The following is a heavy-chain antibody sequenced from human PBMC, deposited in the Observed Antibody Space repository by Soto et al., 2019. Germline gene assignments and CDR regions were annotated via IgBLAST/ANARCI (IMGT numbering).Heavy chain of an antibody. V-gene: IGHV3-23*01. CDR2: ISGSGGST. Sequence: PGGSLRLSCAASGFTFSSYAMSWVRQAPGKGLEWVSAISGSGGSTYYADSVKGRFTISRDNSKNTLYLQMNSLRAEDTAVYYCAKPSRVTTPLYYYYGMDVWGKGTTVTVSS. CDR3: AKPSRVTTPLYYYYGMDV. CDR1: GFTFSSYA. D-gene: IGHD4-17*01. J-gene: IGHJ6*04.